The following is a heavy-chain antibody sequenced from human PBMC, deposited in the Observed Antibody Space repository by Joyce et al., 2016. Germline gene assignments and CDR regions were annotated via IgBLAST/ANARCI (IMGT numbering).Heavy chain of an antibody. CDR2: IYHSEST. J-gene: IGHJ6*02. Sequence: QMQLQESGPGLVKPSQTLSLTCAVSGGSVSSGGYSWTWIRQPPGKGLEWIGHIYHSESTYYNPSLQSRFTMSVDRSKNQFSLKLRSVTAADTAVYYCARAYGSGSYSYYYGMDVWGQGTTVTVSS. D-gene: IGHD3-10*01. V-gene: IGHV4-30-2*01. CDR3: ARAYGSGSYSYYYGMDV. CDR1: GGSVSSGGYS.